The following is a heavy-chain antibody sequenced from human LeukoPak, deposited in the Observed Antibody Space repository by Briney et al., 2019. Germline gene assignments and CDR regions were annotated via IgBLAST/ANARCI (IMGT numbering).Heavy chain of an antibody. CDR2: FSYSGNT. Sequence: SETLSLTCTVSGGSISSSSYFWGWIRQPPGKGLEWIGSFSYSGNTYYNPSLKSRVTISVDTSKNQFSLRLSSVTAADTAVYYCAGRIGYWGQGTLVTVSS. V-gene: IGHV4-39*01. J-gene: IGHJ4*02. CDR3: AGRIGY. CDR1: GGSISSSSYF.